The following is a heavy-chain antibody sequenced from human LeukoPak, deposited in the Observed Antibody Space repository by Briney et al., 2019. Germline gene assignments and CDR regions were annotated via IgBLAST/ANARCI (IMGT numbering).Heavy chain of an antibody. Sequence: SETLSLTCAVYGGSFSGYYWSWIRQPPGKGLEWIGEINHSGSTNYNPSLKSRVTISVDTSKNQFSPKLSSVTAADTAVYYCARGRLTMIVVAADYGMDVWGQGTTVTVSS. CDR2: INHSGST. J-gene: IGHJ6*02. CDR3: ARGRLTMIVVAADYGMDV. CDR1: GGSFSGYY. D-gene: IGHD3-22*01. V-gene: IGHV4-34*01.